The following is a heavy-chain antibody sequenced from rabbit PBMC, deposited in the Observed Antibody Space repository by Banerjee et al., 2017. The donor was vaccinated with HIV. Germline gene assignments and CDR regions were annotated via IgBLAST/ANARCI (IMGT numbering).Heavy chain of an antibody. J-gene: IGHJ3*01. CDR2: IYTGSSGTT. D-gene: IGHD2-1*01. Sequence: QEQLVESGGGLVQPEGSLTLTCTASGFSFSSSYYMCWVRQAPGKGLEWIACIYTGSSGTTYYASWAKGRFTISKTSSTTVTLQMTSLTAADMATYFCARSNSYDDYGDYVGRLDLWGPGTLVTVS. CDR3: ARSNSYDDYGDYVGRLDL. V-gene: IGHV1S45*01. CDR1: GFSFSSSYY.